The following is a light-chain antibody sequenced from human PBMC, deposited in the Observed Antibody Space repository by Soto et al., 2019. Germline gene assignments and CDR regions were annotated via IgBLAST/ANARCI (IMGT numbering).Light chain of an antibody. CDR2: GAS. J-gene: IGKJ5*01. CDR3: QHYAGGSRIT. V-gene: IGKV3-15*01. Sequence: EIVMTQSPVTLSVSPGERATLSCRASQSVSSNLAWYQQKPGQAPRLLIYGASTRATGIPDRFSGSGSGTDFTLTISGLEPEDFALYYCQHYAGGSRITFGQGTRREIK. CDR1: QSVSSN.